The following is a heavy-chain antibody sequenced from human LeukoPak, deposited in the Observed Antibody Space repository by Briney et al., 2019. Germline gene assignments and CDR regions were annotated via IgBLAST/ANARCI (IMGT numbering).Heavy chain of an antibody. Sequence: ASETLSLTCAVYGGSFSGYYWSWIRQPPGKGLEWIGEINHSGSTNYNPSLKSRVTISVDTSKNQFSLKLSSVTAADTAVYYCARGHSPYYYDSSGSDFGYWGQGTLVTVSS. V-gene: IGHV4-34*01. CDR1: GGSFSGYY. D-gene: IGHD3-22*01. J-gene: IGHJ4*02. CDR3: ARGHSPYYYDSSGSDFGY. CDR2: INHSGST.